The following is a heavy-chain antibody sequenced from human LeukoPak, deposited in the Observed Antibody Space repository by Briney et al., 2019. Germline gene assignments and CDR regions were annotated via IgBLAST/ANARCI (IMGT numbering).Heavy chain of an antibody. J-gene: IGHJ4*02. CDR2: ISGSGDNT. CDR1: GFTFSTYA. D-gene: IGHD3-22*01. Sequence: GGSLRLSCAASGFTFSTYAMSWVRQTPGKGLEWVSSISGSGDNTLYEDSVKGRFTISRDNSKNTVHLQMNSLRAEDTAVYYCANSRSGYYSNWGQGTLVTVSS. CDR3: ANSRSGYYSN. V-gene: IGHV3-23*01.